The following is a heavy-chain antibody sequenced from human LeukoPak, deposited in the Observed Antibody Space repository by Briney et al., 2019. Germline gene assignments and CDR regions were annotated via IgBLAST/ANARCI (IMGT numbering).Heavy chain of an antibody. CDR3: AREIGYCSGGSCYPGYFQH. D-gene: IGHD2-15*01. V-gene: IGHV4-4*07. Sequence: PSETLSLTCTVSGGSISSYYWSWLRQPAGKGLEWIGRIYTSGSTNYNPSLESRVTMSVDTSKNQFSLKLSSVTAADTAVYYCAREIGYCSGGSCYPGYFQHWGQGTLVTVSS. CDR1: GGSISSYY. J-gene: IGHJ1*01. CDR2: IYTSGST.